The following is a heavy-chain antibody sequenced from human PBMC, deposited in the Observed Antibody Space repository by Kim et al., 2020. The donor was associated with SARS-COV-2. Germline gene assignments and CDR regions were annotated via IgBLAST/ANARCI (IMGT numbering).Heavy chain of an antibody. J-gene: IGHJ4*02. CDR2: IWFDGSQE. CDR3: AKDLNTYGYNGGSGFAD. D-gene: IGHD5-18*01. CDR1: GFNFRSYP. V-gene: IGHV3-33*06. Sequence: GGSLRLSCAASGFNFRSYPMHWVRQSPGKGLEWVAVIWFDGSQEYYVDSVKGRFTISRDNSKTTVYLYMSSLRAEDTAVYYCAKDLNTYGYNGGSGFADWGQGTLVTVSS.